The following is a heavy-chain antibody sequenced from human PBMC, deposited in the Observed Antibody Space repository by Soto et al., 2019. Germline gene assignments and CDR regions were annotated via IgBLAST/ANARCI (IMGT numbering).Heavy chain of an antibody. CDR1: GGSISYEYYH. CDR3: AREDDGGDRDYYGLDV. Sequence: QVQLQQSGPGLVKPSQTLSLTCTVSGGSISYEYYHWTWIRQSPGKGLEWIGYIHYSGSIIYNPSCKSRVTRSVDTSKNQFSLQLSSVTAADTAVYFCAREDDGGDRDYYGLDVWGQGTTVTVSS. J-gene: IGHJ6*02. CDR2: IHYSGSI. V-gene: IGHV4-30-4*08. D-gene: IGHD2-21*02.